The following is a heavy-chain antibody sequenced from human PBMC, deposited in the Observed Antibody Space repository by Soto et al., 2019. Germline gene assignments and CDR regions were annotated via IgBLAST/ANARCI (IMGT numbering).Heavy chain of an antibody. CDR2: IYYSGST. Sequence: SETLSLTCTVSGGSISSYYWSWIRQPPGKGLEWIGYIYYSGSTNYNPSLKSRVTISVDTSKNQFSLKLSSVTAADTAVYYCARHPVGVGYYGSGTPRNNWFDPWGQGTLVTVSS. D-gene: IGHD3-10*01. CDR3: ARHPVGVGYYGSGTPRNNWFDP. CDR1: GGSISSYY. V-gene: IGHV4-59*08. J-gene: IGHJ5*02.